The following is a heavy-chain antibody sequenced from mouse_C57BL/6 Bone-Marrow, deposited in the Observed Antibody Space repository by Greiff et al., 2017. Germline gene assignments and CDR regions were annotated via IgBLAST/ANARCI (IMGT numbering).Heavy chain of an antibody. CDR2: IYPGSGST. V-gene: IGHV1-55*01. Sequence: VQLQQPGAELVKPGASVKMSCKASGYTFTSYWITWVKQRPGQGLEWIGDIYPGSGSTNYNEKFKSKATLTVDTSSSTAYMQLSSLTSEDSAVYYCAREGVYYYGSSDDWGQGTTLTVSS. J-gene: IGHJ2*01. CDR3: AREGVYYYGSSDD. D-gene: IGHD1-1*01. CDR1: GYTFTSYW.